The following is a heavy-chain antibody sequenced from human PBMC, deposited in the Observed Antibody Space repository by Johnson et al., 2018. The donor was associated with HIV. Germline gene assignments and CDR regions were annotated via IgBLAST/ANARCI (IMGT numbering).Heavy chain of an antibody. Sequence: VQLVESGGDLIQPVGSLRLSCAASGFTVSSTYMSWVRQAPGKGLEWLSVLYSDGRTFYAASLKGRFTISRDNSKNTLYLQMNRLGDEDTAVYYCAKRPYRIAAAGPDAFDIWGQGTMVTVSS. J-gene: IGHJ3*02. D-gene: IGHD6-13*01. CDR1: GFTVSSTY. CDR3: AKRPYRIAAAGPDAFDI. CDR2: LYSDGRT. V-gene: IGHV3-53*01.